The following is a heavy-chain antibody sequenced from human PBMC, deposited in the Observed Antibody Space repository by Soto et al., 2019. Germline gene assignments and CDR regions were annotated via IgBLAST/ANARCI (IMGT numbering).Heavy chain of an antibody. V-gene: IGHV1-69*02. CDR2: INPILSMS. CDR3: ASSYGSGYQGFEY. D-gene: IGHD3-10*01. J-gene: IGHJ4*02. Sequence: QVQLVQSGAEVKRPGSSVKVSCKDSGDTFTFYSINWVRQAPGLGLEWMGRINPILSMSNYAQRFQGRVTMTGSKSTRTSYMELSRHRSEDITIYYCASSYGSGYQGFEYWGPGALVTVAS. CDR1: GDTFTFYS.